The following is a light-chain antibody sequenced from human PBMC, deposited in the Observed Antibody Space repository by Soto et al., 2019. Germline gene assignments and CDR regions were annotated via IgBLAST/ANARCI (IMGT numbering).Light chain of an antibody. V-gene: IGLV2-14*01. J-gene: IGLJ1*01. CDR3: SSYSRTTLV. CDR2: EVR. Sequence: QSVLTQPASVSGSPGQSITISCTGTSSDVGGHDYVSWYQQHPGKAPKLIIYEVRNRPSGVSNRFSGSKSGNTASLTIYGLKAEDEDDYYCSSYSRTTLVFGTGTKVTVL. CDR1: SSDVGGHDY.